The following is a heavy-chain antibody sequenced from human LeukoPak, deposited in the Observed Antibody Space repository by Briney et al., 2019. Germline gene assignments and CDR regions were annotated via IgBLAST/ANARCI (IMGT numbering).Heavy chain of an antibody. J-gene: IGHJ2*01. D-gene: IGHD6-13*01. CDR3: AGVIAGAVPTSWCFDL. Sequence: PGGSLRLPCAASGFTFSTYWMSWVRQAPGKALEWVTVIYSHGSTNHADSVKGRFTISRDNSQNPLYLQMNHVRAEHTALYYCAGVIAGAVPTSWCFDLWGRGTLVTVSS. V-gene: IGHV3-66*01. CDR2: IYSHGST. CDR1: GFTFSTYW.